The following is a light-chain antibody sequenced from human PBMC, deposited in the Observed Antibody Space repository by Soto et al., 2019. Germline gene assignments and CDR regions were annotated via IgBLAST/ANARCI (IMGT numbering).Light chain of an antibody. CDR2: GNS. Sequence: YVLTQPPSVSGAPGQRVTISCTGSSSNIGAGYDVHWYQQLPGTAPKLLIYGNSNRPSGVPDRFSGSKSGTSASLAITGLQAEDEADYYCQSYDSSLSGHVFGTGTKVTVL. CDR3: QSYDSSLSGHV. CDR1: SSNIGAGYD. J-gene: IGLJ1*01. V-gene: IGLV1-40*01.